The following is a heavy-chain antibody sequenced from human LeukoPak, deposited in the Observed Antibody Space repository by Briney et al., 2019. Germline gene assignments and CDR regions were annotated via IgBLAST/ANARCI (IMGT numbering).Heavy chain of an antibody. Sequence: GGSLRLSCAASGFTFSDFWMSWVRQAPGKGLEWVANIKKDGGAEYYVDSVKGRLTISRDNAKNSLYLQMNSLRAEDTAVYYCARDVAALDYWGQGTVVTVSS. J-gene: IGHJ4*02. CDR2: IKKDGGAE. CDR1: GFTFSDFW. V-gene: IGHV3-7*01. D-gene: IGHD6-13*01. CDR3: ARDVAALDY.